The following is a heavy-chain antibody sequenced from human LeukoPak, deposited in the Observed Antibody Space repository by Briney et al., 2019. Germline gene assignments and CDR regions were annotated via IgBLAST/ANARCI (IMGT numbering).Heavy chain of an antibody. CDR1: GYTFTSYD. V-gene: IGHV1-8*01. CDR2: MIPNSGNT. J-gene: IGHJ4*02. CDR3: ASPRRSSGYYLGY. Sequence: ASVKVSCKASGYTFTSYDINWVRQATGQGLEWMGWMIPNSGNTGYAQKFQGRVTMTRNTSISTAYMELSSLRSEDTAVYYCASPRRSSGYYLGYWGQGTLVTVSS. D-gene: IGHD3-22*01.